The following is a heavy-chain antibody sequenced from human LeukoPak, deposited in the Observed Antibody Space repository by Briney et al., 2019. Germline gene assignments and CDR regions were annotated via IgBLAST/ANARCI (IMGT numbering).Heavy chain of an antibody. V-gene: IGHV1-18*04. CDR1: GYIFIDYQ. D-gene: IGHD4-17*01. CDR3: ARVVGYGDLRFDP. CDR2: ISAYNGNT. J-gene: IGHJ5*02. Sequence: ASVKVSCKTSGYIFIDYQLNWVRQAPGQGLEWMGWISAYNGNTNYAQKLQGRVTMTTDTSTSTAYMELRSLRSDDTAVYYCARVVGYGDLRFDPWGQGTLVTVSS.